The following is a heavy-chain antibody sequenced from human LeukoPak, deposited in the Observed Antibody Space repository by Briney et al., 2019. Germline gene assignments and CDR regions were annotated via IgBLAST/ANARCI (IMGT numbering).Heavy chain of an antibody. V-gene: IGHV1-2*02. J-gene: IGHJ6*03. CDR2: INPNSGGT. CDR3: ARDLGGGYSGYGGLYYYYMDV. D-gene: IGHD5-12*01. Sequence: ASVKVSCKASGGTFSSYAISWVRQAPGQGLEWMGWINPNSGGTNYAQKFQGRVTMTRDTSISTAYMELSRLRSDDTAVYYCARDLGGGYSGYGGLYYYYMDVWGKGTTVTVSS. CDR1: GGTFSSYA.